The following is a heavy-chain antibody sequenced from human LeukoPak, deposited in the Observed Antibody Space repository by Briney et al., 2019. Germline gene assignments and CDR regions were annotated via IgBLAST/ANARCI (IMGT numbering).Heavy chain of an antibody. CDR3: AKGRVRDYSSSATGAFDI. D-gene: IGHD2-2*01. J-gene: IGHJ3*02. CDR2: SGTDGDT. V-gene: IGHV3-23*01. Sequence: GGSLRLSCAASGFTFRSSAMNWVRQAPGKGLEWVSASGTDGDTYYADSLKGRFTISRDNSKNTLYLQMNSLRPDDTAVYYCAKGRVRDYSSSATGAFDIWGQGTMVTVSS. CDR1: GFTFRSSA.